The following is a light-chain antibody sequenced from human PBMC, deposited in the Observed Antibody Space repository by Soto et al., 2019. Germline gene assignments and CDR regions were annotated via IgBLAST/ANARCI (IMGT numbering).Light chain of an antibody. J-gene: IGLJ1*01. V-gene: IGLV2-14*01. CDR3: CSYTSSTNYV. Sequence: QSALTQPASVSGSPGQSITISCTGTSSDISIYNYVSWYQQHPGKAPKLIIYEVSNRPSGISNRFSGAKSGNMASLTISGLQVEDEADYYCCSYTSSTNYVFGAGTKLTVL. CDR1: SSDISIYNY. CDR2: EVS.